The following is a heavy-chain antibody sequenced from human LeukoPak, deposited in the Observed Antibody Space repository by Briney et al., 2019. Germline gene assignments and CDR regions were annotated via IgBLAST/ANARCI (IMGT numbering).Heavy chain of an antibody. V-gene: IGHV4-61*02. CDR3: ARASVVPAAIYYYYYYMDV. CDR1: GGSISSGSYY. CDR2: IYTSGST. Sequence: PSQTLSLTCTVSGGSISSGSYYWSWIRQPAGKGLEWIGRIYTSGSTNYNPSLRSRVTISVDTSKNQFSLKLSSVTAADTAVYYCARASVVPAAIYYYYYYMDVWGKGTTVTVSS. J-gene: IGHJ6*03. D-gene: IGHD2-2*01.